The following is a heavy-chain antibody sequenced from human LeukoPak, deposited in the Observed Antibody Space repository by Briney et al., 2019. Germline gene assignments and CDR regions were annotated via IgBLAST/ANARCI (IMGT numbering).Heavy chain of an antibody. Sequence: PGRSLRLSCAASGFTFSSYAMHWVRQAPGKGLEWVAVISYDESNKYYADSVKGRFTISRDNSKNTLYLQMNSLRAEDTAVYYCASNLGYCSSTSCGDYWGQGTLVTVSS. CDR3: ASNLGYCSSTSCGDY. CDR1: GFTFSSYA. J-gene: IGHJ4*02. V-gene: IGHV3-30-3*01. D-gene: IGHD2-2*01. CDR2: ISYDESNK.